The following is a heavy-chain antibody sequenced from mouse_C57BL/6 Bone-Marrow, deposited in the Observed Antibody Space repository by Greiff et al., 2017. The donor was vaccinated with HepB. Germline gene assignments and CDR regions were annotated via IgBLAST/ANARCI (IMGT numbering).Heavy chain of an antibody. Sequence: QVQLQHSGAELARPGASVKLSCKASGYTFTSYGISWVKQRTGQGLEWIGEIYPRSGNTYYNEKFKGKATLTADKSSSTAYMELRSLTSEDSAVYFCAREKVTTVAPFAYWGQGTLVTVSA. D-gene: IGHD1-1*01. CDR3: AREKVTTVAPFAY. CDR2: IYPRSGNT. CDR1: GYTFTSYG. V-gene: IGHV1-81*01. J-gene: IGHJ3*01.